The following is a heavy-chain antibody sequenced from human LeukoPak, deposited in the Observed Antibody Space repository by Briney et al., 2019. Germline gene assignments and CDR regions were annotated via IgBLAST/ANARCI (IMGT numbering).Heavy chain of an antibody. CDR3: ARGAGGTRYYDFWSGYYTGFQH. J-gene: IGHJ1*01. CDR2: IIPIFGTA. D-gene: IGHD3-3*01. CDR1: GGTFSSYA. V-gene: IGHV1-69*01. Sequence: SVKVSCKASGGTFSSYAISWVRQAPGQGLEWMGEIIPIFGTANYAQKFQGRVTITADESTSTAYMELSSLRSEDTAVYYCARGAGGTRYYDFWSGYYTGFQHWGQGTLVTVSS.